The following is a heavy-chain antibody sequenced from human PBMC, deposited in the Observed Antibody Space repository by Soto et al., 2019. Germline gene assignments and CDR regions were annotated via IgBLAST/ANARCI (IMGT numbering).Heavy chain of an antibody. D-gene: IGHD3-9*01. CDR2: ISAYNGNT. CDR3: ARDRGESDWSAWSNSTWLGP. J-gene: IGHJ5*02. Sequence: ASVKVSCKASGYTFTSYGISWVRQAPGQGLEWMGWISAYNGNTNYAQKLQGRVTMTTDTSTSTAYMEPRSLRSDHTAVYYCARDRGESDWSAWSNSTWLGPWGQGTLVTVSS. V-gene: IGHV1-18*01. CDR1: GYTFTSYG.